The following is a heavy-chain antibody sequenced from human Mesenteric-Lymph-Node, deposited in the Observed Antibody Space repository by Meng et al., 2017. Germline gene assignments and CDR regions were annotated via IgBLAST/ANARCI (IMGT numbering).Heavy chain of an antibody. Sequence: ASVKVSCKASGYTFTGSYIHWVRQAPGQGFEWMGWINPNSGDTNYEQNFQGRVTMTRDTSIGTAYMELSRLTSDDTAVYFCARNTRLLATGSSYFDYWGQGTLVTVSS. CDR2: INPNSGDT. CDR3: ARNTRLLATGSSYFDY. V-gene: IGHV1-2*02. D-gene: IGHD2-15*01. CDR1: GYTFTGSY. J-gene: IGHJ4*02.